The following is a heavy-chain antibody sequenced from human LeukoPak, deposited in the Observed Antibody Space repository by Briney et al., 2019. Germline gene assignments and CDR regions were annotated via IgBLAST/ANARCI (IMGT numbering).Heavy chain of an antibody. CDR3: ARETWELQSSWFDP. Sequence: GGSLRLSCAASGFTFSSYEMNWVRQAPGKGLEWVSYISSSGSTIYYADSVKGRFTISRDNAKNSLYLQMNSLRAEDTAVYYCARETWELQSSWFDPWGQGTLVTVSS. CDR1: GFTFSSYE. V-gene: IGHV3-48*03. CDR2: ISSSGSTI. J-gene: IGHJ5*02. D-gene: IGHD1-26*01.